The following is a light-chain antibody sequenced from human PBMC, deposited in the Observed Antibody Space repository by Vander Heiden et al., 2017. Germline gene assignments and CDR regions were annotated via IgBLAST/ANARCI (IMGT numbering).Light chain of an antibody. CDR2: WAS. Sequence: DIVMTQSPASLAVSLGERATINCKSSQSVLYSSNNKNYLAWYQQKPGQPPKLLIYWASTRESGVPDRFSGSGSGTDFTLTISSLQAEDGAVYYCQQYYSTPPTFGQGTKVEIK. CDR3: QQYYSTPPT. V-gene: IGKV4-1*01. J-gene: IGKJ1*01. CDR1: QSVLYSSNNKNY.